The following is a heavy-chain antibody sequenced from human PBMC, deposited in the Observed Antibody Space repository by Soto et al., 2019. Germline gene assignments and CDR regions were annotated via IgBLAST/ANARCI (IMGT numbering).Heavy chain of an antibody. V-gene: IGHV3-7*01. CDR3: ARAIVRGYFDY. D-gene: IGHD2-8*01. J-gene: IGHJ4*02. CDR1: GFTFSSYW. CDR2: IKQDGSEK. Sequence: QQRESLKISCAASGFTFSSYWMSWVRQAPGKGLEWVANIKQDGSEKYYVDSVKGRFTIPRDNAKNSLYLQMNNLSAADTAVYYCARAIVRGYFDYWGQGTMVTVSS.